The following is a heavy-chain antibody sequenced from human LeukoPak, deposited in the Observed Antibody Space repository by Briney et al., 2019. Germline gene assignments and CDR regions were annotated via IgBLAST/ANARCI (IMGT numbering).Heavy chain of an antibody. CDR1: GYTFTSYA. CDR3: ARDLSGSFGGDAFDI. CDR2: IIPILGIA. V-gene: IGHV1-69*04. Sequence: SVKVSCKASGYTFTSYAMHWVRQAPGQRLEWMGRIIPILGIANYAQKFQGRVTITADKSTSTAYMELSSLRSEDTAVYYCARDLSGSFGGDAFDIWGQGTMVTVSS. D-gene: IGHD3-3*01. J-gene: IGHJ3*02.